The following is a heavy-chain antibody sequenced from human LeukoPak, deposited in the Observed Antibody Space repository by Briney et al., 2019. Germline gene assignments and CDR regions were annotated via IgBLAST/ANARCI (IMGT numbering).Heavy chain of an antibody. J-gene: IGHJ6*02. D-gene: IGHD3-3*01. CDR3: TKDMEWGMDV. CDR2: IGWDGTNI. Sequence: GGSLRLSRAASGFTFDRHTMHWVRQPPGKGPEWVSLIGWDGTNIDYADSVKGRFTISRDNSKNFVYLQMHSLRTEDTALYYCTKDMEWGMDVWGQGTTVIVSS. CDR1: GFTFDRHT. V-gene: IGHV3-43*01.